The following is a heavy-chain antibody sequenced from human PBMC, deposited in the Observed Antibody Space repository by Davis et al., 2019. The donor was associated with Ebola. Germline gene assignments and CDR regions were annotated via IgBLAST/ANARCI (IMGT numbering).Heavy chain of an antibody. Sequence: PGGSLRLSCAGSGFTFSTYWMTWVRQAPGKGLEWVANIKQDGSEKYYVDSVKGRFTISRDNAENSLDLQMNSLRAEDTAVYFCGRSMDVWGQGTTVTVSS. CDR2: IKQDGSEK. J-gene: IGHJ6*02. CDR1: GFTFSTYW. V-gene: IGHV3-7*01. CDR3: GRSMDV.